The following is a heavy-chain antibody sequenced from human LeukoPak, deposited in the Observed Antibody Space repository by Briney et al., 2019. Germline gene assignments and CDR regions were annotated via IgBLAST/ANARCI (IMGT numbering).Heavy chain of an antibody. CDR1: GFTFSGYG. Sequence: PGGSLRLSCAASGFTFSGYGMHWVRQAPRKGLEWVTLISFDGSNQYYGDSVKGRFTISRDNYKNTLYLQMSSLRAEDTAVYYCAKPPEVGATVAYFDYWGQGTLVTVSS. CDR3: AKPPEVGATVAYFDY. J-gene: IGHJ4*02. V-gene: IGHV3-30*18. CDR2: ISFDGSNQ. D-gene: IGHD1-26*01.